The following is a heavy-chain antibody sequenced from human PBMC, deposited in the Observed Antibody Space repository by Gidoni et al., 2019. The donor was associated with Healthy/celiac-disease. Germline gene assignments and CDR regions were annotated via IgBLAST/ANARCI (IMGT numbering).Heavy chain of an antibody. CDR3: ARLVATTSLFDY. J-gene: IGHJ4*02. Sequence: PQMPGKGLEWMGIIYPGDSDTRYSPSFQGQVTISADKSISTAYLQWSSLKASDTAMYYCARLVATTSLFDYWGQGTLVTVSS. CDR2: IYPGDSDT. V-gene: IGHV5-51*01. D-gene: IGHD5-12*01.